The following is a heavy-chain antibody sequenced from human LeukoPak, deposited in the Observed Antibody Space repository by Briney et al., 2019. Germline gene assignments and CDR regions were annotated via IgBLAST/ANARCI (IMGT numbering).Heavy chain of an antibody. J-gene: IGHJ4*02. V-gene: IGHV3-66*02. CDR1: GFTVSSNY. Sequence: GGSLRLSCAASGFTVSSNYMSWVRQAPGKGLEWVSVIYSGGSTYYADSVKGRFTISRDNSKNTLYLQMNSLRAEDTAVYYCASPKFYDFWSGCPDNQDYWGQGTLVTVSS. CDR3: ASPKFYDFWSGCPDNQDY. D-gene: IGHD3-3*01. CDR2: IYSGGST.